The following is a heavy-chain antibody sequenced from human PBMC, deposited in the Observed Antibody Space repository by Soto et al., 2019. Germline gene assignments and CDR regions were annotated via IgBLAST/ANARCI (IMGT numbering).Heavy chain of an antibody. CDR2: ISGTGGST. Sequence: PGGSLRLSCAASGFTFNNYAMNWVRQAPGKGLEGVATISGTGGSTYYADSVKGRFTISRDNSKNTPYLQMNSLRVEDTAVYYCAKDRLGGNFDYWAQGTQVTVSS. CDR3: AKDRLGGNFDY. J-gene: IGHJ4*02. CDR1: GFTFNNYA. V-gene: IGHV3-23*01.